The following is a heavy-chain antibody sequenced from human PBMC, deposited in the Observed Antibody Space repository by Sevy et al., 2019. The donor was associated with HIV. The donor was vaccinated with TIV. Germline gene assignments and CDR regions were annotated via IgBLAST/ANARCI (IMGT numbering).Heavy chain of an antibody. CDR2: IKSKVDGGTT. D-gene: IGHD2-8*01. Sequence: GGSLRLSCVVSGLTFTYAWVSWVRQAPGKGLEWVGRIKSKVDGGTTDYGAPVKGRFTISRDDSKNTLYLQMNSLKTEDTAVYYCATDPIIVLMVTDGMDVWGQGTTVTVSS. CDR1: GLTFTYAW. CDR3: ATDPIIVLMVTDGMDV. J-gene: IGHJ6*02. V-gene: IGHV3-15*01.